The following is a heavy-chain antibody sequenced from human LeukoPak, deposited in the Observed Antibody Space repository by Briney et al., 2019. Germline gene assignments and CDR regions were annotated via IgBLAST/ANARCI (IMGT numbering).Heavy chain of an antibody. CDR1: GFTFSSYE. J-gene: IGHJ6*02. V-gene: IGHV3-48*03. CDR2: ISSSGSTI. Sequence: GGSLRLSCAASGFTFSSYEMNWVRQAPGKGLEWVSYISSSGSTIYYADSVKGRFTISRDNAKKSVYLQMNSLRAEDTAVYFCARGTQKRWGLPRYFAMDVWGQGTTVTVSS. D-gene: IGHD2-21*02. CDR3: ARGTQKRWGLPRYFAMDV.